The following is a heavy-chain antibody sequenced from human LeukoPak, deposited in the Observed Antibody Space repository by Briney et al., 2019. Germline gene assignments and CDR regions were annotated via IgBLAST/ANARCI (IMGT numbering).Heavy chain of an antibody. D-gene: IGHD6-19*01. CDR3: ARGGRAGSGCYFFVLGT. V-gene: IGHV1-2*02. Sequence: GASVKVSCKASGYTFTGYYMHWVRQAPGQGLEWMGWINPNSGGTNYAQKFQGRVTMTRDTSISTAYMELSRLRSDDTAVYYCARGGRAGSGCYFFVLGTWGQGTMVPVSS. CDR1: GYTFTGYY. CDR2: INPNSGGT. J-gene: IGHJ3*02.